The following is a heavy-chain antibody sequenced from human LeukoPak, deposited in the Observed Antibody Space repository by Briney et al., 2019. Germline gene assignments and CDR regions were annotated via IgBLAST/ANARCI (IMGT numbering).Heavy chain of an antibody. CDR2: IYYSGNT. V-gene: IGHV4-59*05. Sequence: GSLRLSCAASGFTFSNFGLNWVRQAPGKGLEWVGSIYYSGNTYYNPSLKSRVTISEDTSKNQLSLKLSSVTAADTAVYYCARGQLDYGVAYWGQGTLVTVSS. D-gene: IGHD4-17*01. J-gene: IGHJ4*02. CDR3: ARGQLDYGVAY. CDR1: GFTFSNFGLN.